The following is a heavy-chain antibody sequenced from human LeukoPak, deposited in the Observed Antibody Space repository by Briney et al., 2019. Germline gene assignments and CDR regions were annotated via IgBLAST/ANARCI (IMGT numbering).Heavy chain of an antibody. CDR1: GGSISSSNW. J-gene: IGHJ2*01. V-gene: IGHV4-4*02. D-gene: IGHD3-22*01. Sequence: PSETLSLTCAVSGGSISSSNWWSWVRQPPGKGLEWIGEIYHSGSTNYNPSLKSRVTISVDKSKNQFSLKLSSVTAADTAVYYCAREYYYDSSGYLASDFDLWGRGTLVTVSS. CDR2: IYHSGST. CDR3: AREYYYDSSGYLASDFDL.